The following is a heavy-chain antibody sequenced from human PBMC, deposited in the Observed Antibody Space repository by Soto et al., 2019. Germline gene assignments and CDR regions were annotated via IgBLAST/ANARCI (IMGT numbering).Heavy chain of an antibody. J-gene: IGHJ5*02. CDR1: GDTFTNFG. Sequence: HLVQSGPEVKKPGASITVSCKTSGDTFTNFGLSWVRQAPGQGLEWMGWIATYNSNRNYAQKFQGRLTLTTDTSTSTADMELKSLRYDDTAVYYCATVLRGVVNWFDPWGQGTLVTVSA. D-gene: IGHD3-10*01. CDR3: ATVLRGVVNWFDP. CDR2: IATYNSNR. V-gene: IGHV1-18*01.